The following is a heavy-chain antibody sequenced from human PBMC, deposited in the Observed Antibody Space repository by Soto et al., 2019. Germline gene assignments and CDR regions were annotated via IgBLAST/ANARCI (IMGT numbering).Heavy chain of an antibody. D-gene: IGHD3-10*01. V-gene: IGHV4-34*01. CDR1: CGSFSGYY. CDR3: ARGFRYYGSGSYYAR. J-gene: IGHJ4*02. CDR2: INHSGST. Sequence: SETLSLTCAVYCGSFSGYYWSCIRQPPGKGLEWIGEINHSGSTNYNPSLKSRVTISVDTSKNQFSLKLSSVTAADTAVYYCARGFRYYGSGSYYARWGQGTLVTVSS.